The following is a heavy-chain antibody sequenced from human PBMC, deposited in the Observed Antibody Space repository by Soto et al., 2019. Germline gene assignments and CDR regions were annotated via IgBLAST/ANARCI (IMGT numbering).Heavy chain of an antibody. Sequence: ESLKISCKGSGYSFTSYWIGWVRQMPGKGLEWMGIIYPGDSDTRYSPSFQGQVTISADKSISTAYLQWSSLKASDTAMYYCARQVVAATLVGYYYYMDVWGKGTTVTVSS. D-gene: IGHD2-15*01. CDR3: ARQVVAATLVGYYYYMDV. CDR1: GYSFTSYW. V-gene: IGHV5-51*01. CDR2: IYPGDSDT. J-gene: IGHJ6*03.